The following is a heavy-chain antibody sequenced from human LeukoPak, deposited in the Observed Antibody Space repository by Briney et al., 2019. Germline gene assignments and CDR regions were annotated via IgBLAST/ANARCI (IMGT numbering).Heavy chain of an antibody. CDR3: ANNAAAGTFDY. Sequence: PGGSLRLSCAASGFTFSSYGMHWVRQAPGKGLEWVAVIWYDGSNKYYADSVKGRFTISRDNSKNTLYLQMNSLRAEDTAVYYCANNAAAGTFDYWGQGTLVTVSS. J-gene: IGHJ4*02. CDR1: GFTFSSYG. CDR2: IWYDGSNK. D-gene: IGHD6-13*01. V-gene: IGHV3-33*06.